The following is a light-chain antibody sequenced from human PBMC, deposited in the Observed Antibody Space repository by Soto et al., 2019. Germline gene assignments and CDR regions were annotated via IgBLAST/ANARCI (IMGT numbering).Light chain of an antibody. CDR1: QSVSSN. CDR3: PQYNNWKLT. J-gene: IGKJ4*01. Sequence: EIVMTQSPATLSVSPGERATLSCRASQSVSSNLAWYQQKPGQAPRLLIYGASTRATGIPARFSGSGSGTEFTLTISSLQSEDFAVYYCPQYNNWKLTFGGGTKVEIK. CDR2: GAS. V-gene: IGKV3-15*01.